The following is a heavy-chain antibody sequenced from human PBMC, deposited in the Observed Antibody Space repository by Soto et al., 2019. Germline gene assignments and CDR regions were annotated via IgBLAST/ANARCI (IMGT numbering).Heavy chain of an antibody. D-gene: IGHD2-2*01. Sequence: LEILSLTCTVSGGSIRSYCWTWIRQPPEKGLKKISYMYYSGITNYKSSHKSRVIISVDTSKNQFSLRLSSVTAAYTAVYFCASSVSVSPAAITFDIWGQGTMVTVSS. J-gene: IGHJ3*02. CDR1: GGSIRSYC. V-gene: IGHV4-59*08. CDR3: ASSVSVSPAAITFDI. CDR2: MYYSGIT.